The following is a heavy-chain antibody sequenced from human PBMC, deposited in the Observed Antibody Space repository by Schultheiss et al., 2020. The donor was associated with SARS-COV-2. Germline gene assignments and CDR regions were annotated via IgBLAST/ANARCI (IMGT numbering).Heavy chain of an antibody. CDR2: IYYSGST. Sequence: TLSLTCAVYGASFSSYYWSWIRQPPGKGLEWIGSIYYSGSTNYNPSVKSRVTISVDTSKNQFSLKLSSVTAADTAVYYCARGYYDILTGYYYFDYWGQGTLVTVSS. CDR1: GASFSSYY. J-gene: IGHJ4*02. D-gene: IGHD3-9*01. V-gene: IGHV4-59*01. CDR3: ARGYYDILTGYYYFDY.